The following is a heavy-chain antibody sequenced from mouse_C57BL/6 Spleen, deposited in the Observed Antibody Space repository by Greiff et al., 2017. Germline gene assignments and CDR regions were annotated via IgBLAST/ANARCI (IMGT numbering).Heavy chain of an antibody. CDR2: IDPNSGGT. V-gene: IGHV1-72*01. D-gene: IGHD4-1*02. J-gene: IGHJ2*01. Sequence: QVQLKQPGAELVKPGASVKLSCKASGYTFTSYWMHWVKQRPGRGLEWIGRIDPNSGGTKYNEKFKSKATLTVDKPSSTAYMQLSSLTSEDSAVYYCARRLTSQLGLGYWGQGTTLTVSS. CDR1: GYTFTSYW. CDR3: ARRLTSQLGLGY.